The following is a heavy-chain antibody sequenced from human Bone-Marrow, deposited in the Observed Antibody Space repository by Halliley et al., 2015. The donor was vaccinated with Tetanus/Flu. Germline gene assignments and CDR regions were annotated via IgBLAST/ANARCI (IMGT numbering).Heavy chain of an antibody. Sequence: SSGSSYIYDADSVKGRFTISRDNAKESVFLQMNSLGVEDTAVYYCASSPVDCSTATCYPYYFDTWGQGTLVTVSS. V-gene: IGHV3-21*01. CDR3: ASSPVDCSTATCYPYYFDT. D-gene: IGHD2-2*01. CDR2: SSGSSYI. J-gene: IGHJ4*02.